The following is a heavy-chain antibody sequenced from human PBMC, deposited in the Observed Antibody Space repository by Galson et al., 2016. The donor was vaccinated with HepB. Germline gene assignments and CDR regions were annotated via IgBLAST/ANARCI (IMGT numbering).Heavy chain of an antibody. J-gene: IGHJ4*02. CDR2: ISTSSRYI. V-gene: IGHV3-21*01. CDR3: AIGDIVGAIFDY. CDR1: GFTFRSLC. D-gene: IGHD1-26*01. Sequence: SLRISCAASGFTFRSLCINWVRPAPGKGLEWGLSISTSSRYIYYADSVKGRFTISRDNAKNSLYLQMNSLRAEDTAVYYCAIGDIVGAIFDYWGQGTLVTVSS.